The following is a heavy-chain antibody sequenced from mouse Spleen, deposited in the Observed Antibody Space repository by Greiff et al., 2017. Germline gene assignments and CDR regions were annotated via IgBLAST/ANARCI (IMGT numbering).Heavy chain of an antibody. D-gene: IGHD2-13*01. J-gene: IGHJ2*01. CDR2: ISYSGST. Sequence: EVQRVESGPGMVKPSQSLSLTCTVTGYSITSGYDWHWIRHFPGNKLEWMGYISYSGSTNYNPSLKSRISITHDTSKNHFFLKLNSVTTEDTATYYCARRGGDYFPYFDYWGQGTTLTVSS. CDR1: GYSITSGYD. CDR3: ARRGGDYFPYFDY. V-gene: IGHV3-1*01.